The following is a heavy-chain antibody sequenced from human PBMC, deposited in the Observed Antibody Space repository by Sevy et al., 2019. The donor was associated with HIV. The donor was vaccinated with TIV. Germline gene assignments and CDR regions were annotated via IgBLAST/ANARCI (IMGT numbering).Heavy chain of an antibody. CDR1: GFIVNNYW. CDR3: AKFKKRPHVWLPGGLDV. Sequence: GESLKISCVASGFIVNNYWMTWVRQAPGKGLEWVANIKDDGSEKYYVGSVKGRFTISRDDAENSLFLQMNGLRVEDTAVYYCAKFKKRPHVWLPGGLDVWGQGTTVTVSS. CDR2: IKDDGSEK. D-gene: IGHD3-16*01. V-gene: IGHV3-7*01. J-gene: IGHJ6*02.